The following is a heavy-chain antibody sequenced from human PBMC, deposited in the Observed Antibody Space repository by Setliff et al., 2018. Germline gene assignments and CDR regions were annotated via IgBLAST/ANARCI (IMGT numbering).Heavy chain of an antibody. V-gene: IGHV4-59*01. CDR2: VYHSGTA. CDR3: AKGGTYRYFDF. J-gene: IGHJ4*02. D-gene: IGHD1-1*01. Sequence: SETVSLTCTVSGGPFSGASIWSWIRQPPGKGLEFIGYVYHSGTAKYDPSLESRAIMSVDASKNEISLKLKSVTAADTAVYYCAKGGTYRYFDFWGQGALVTV. CDR1: GGPFSGAS.